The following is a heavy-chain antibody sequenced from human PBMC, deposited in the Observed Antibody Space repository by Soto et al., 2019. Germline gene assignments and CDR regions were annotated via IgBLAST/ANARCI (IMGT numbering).Heavy chain of an antibody. CDR1: GGSFSGYY. CDR3: ARGFGDFWSGYYKYYYYYGMDV. D-gene: IGHD3-3*01. Sequence: PSLTCAVYGGSFSGYYWSWIRQPPGKGLEWIGEINHSGSTNYNPSLKSRVTISVDTSKNQFSLKLSSVTAADTAVYYCARGFGDFWSGYYKYYYYYGMDVWGQGTTVTVSS. V-gene: IGHV4-34*01. J-gene: IGHJ6*02. CDR2: INHSGST.